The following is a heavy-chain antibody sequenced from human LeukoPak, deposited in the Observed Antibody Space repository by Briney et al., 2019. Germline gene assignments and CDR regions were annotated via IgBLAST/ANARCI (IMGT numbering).Heavy chain of an antibody. CDR1: GITLANYG. CDR2: VSGSGGST. CDR3: AKRGVVIRVILVGFHKEAYYFDS. V-gene: IGHV3-23*01. Sequence: GGSLRLSCVVSGITLANYGMSWVRQAPGKGLEWVAGVSGSGGSTNYADSVKGRFTISRDNPKNTLYLQMNSLRAEDTAMYFCAKRGVVIRVILVGFHKEAYYFDSWGQGALVTVSS. D-gene: IGHD3-22*01. J-gene: IGHJ4*02.